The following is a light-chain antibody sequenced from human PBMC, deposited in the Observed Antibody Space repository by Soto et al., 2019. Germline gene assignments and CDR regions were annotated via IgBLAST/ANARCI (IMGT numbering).Light chain of an antibody. J-gene: IGLJ3*02. CDR2: VNSDGSH. Sequence: QTVVTQSPSASASLGASVKLTCTLSSGHSNYVIAWHQQQPEKGPRYLMRVNSDGSHSKGDGIPDRFSGSSSGAEYYLTISSLQPEDEADYYCQTWGTSWVFGGGTKLTVL. V-gene: IGLV4-69*01. CDR1: SGHSNYV. CDR3: QTWGTSWV.